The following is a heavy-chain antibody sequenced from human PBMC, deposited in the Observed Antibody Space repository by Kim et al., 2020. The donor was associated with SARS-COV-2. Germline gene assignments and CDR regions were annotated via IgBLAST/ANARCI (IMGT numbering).Heavy chain of an antibody. CDR1: GFTFSSYA. D-gene: IGHD6-19*01. Sequence: GGSLRLSCAASGFTFSSYAMHWVRQAPGKGLEWVAVISYDGSNKYYADSVKGRFTISRDNSKNTLYLQMNSLRAEDTAVYYCARSDVSGWYSCFDYWGQGTLVTVSS. V-gene: IGHV3-30*04. J-gene: IGHJ4*02. CDR2: ISYDGSNK. CDR3: ARSDVSGWYSCFDY.